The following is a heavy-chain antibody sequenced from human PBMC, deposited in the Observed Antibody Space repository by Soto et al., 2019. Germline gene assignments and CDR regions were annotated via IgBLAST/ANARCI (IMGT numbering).Heavy chain of an antibody. J-gene: IGHJ4*02. CDR2: ISHSGTV. V-gene: IGHV4-4*02. D-gene: IGHD3-16*01. CDR3: ARDYDGFDY. Sequence: QVQLQESGPGLVKPSETVSLTCDVSSVSITSSNWWTWVRQPPGKGLEWLGKISHSGTVNYNATLRSRVTISVDKPKNQLSLKLMSVTAADTAVYYCARDYDGFDYWGPGILVTVSS. CDR1: SVSITSSNW.